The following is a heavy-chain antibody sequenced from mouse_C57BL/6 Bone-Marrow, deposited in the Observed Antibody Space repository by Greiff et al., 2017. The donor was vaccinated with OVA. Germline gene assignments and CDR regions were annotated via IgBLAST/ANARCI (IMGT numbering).Heavy chain of an antibody. CDR2: ISYDGSN. CDR3: ARDGTTVVRGYFDV. CDR1: GYSITSGYY. Sequence: EVQLQQSGPGLVKPSQSLSLTCSVTGYSITSGYYWNWIRQFPGNKLEWMGYISYDGSNNYNPSLKNRISITRDTSKNQFFLKLNSVTTEDTATYYCARDGTTVVRGYFDVWGTGTTVTVSS. J-gene: IGHJ1*03. D-gene: IGHD1-1*01. V-gene: IGHV3-6*01.